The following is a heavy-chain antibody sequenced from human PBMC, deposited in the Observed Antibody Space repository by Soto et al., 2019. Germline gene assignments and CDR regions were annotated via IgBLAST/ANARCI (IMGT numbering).Heavy chain of an antibody. D-gene: IGHD4-17*01. Sequence: EVQLLESWGGLVHPGVSLRLSCAVSGFIFSCYAMSCVLQVPGKGLAWVSAISGSGVITYYADSVKGRLTISRDNSKNTLYLKINSLTAKDTAVYYCANPAAGEVTTPGYWGQGTLVTVSS. CDR1: GFIFSCYA. CDR2: ISGSGVIT. V-gene: IGHV3-23*01. J-gene: IGHJ4*02. CDR3: ANPAAGEVTTPGY.